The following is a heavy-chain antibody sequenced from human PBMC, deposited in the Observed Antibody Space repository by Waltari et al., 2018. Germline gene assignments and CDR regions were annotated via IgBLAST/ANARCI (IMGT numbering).Heavy chain of an antibody. CDR2: FYHSGST. CDR3: ARRVAVAGIDY. V-gene: IGHV4-38-2*01. J-gene: IGHJ4*02. D-gene: IGHD6-19*01. Sequence: QVQLQESGPGLVKPSGSLARTCAVSGYPISSGYSRGCIRQPPGKGLECIGGFYHSGSTYYNPSLKSRVTISVDTSKNQFSLKLSSVTAADTAVYYCARRVAVAGIDYWGQGTLVTVSS. CDR1: GYPISSGYS.